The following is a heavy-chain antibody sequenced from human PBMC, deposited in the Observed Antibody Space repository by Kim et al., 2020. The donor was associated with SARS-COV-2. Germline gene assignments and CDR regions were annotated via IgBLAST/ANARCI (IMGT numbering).Heavy chain of an antibody. CDR2: IIPMFGTT. V-gene: IGHV1-69*13. D-gene: IGHD2-15*01. Sequence: SVKVSCEASGGTFNNHAISWVRQAPGQGLQWMGEIIPMFGTTNYAQEFQGRLTITADESTNTAYVELRSLRSDDTATYYCARGYCTGERCYSVVRGYYYYGMDVWGQGTTVIVSS. CDR3: ARGYCTGERCYSVVRGYYYYGMDV. CDR1: GGTFNNHA. J-gene: IGHJ6*02.